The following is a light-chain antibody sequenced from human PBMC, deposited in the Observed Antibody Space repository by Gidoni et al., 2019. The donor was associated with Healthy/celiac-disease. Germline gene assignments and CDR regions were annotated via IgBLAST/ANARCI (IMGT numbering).Light chain of an antibody. CDR2: GDS. Sequence: ELVLTPSPGTLSLSPGERPTLSGRASQSVSRSYLDWYQQKPGQAPRLLIYGDSSRATGIPDSFSGSESGTDFTLTISRLEPEDFAVYYCQQYGSSPGTFGQGTKEEIK. CDR3: QQYGSSPGT. V-gene: IGKV3-20*01. CDR1: QSVSRSY. J-gene: IGKJ1*01.